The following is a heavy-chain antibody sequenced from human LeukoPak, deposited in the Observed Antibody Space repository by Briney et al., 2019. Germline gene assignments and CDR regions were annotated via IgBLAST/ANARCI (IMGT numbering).Heavy chain of an antibody. J-gene: IGHJ4*02. CDR2: IHTDGSST. CDR3: AKESGRFGELSRDPFDY. CDR1: GFTFSTYW. Sequence: PGGSLSLSCAASGFTFSTYWMHWVRQAPGEGLVWVSRIHTDGSSTNYADSVRGRFTISRDNAKNTLYLQMNSLRAEDTAVYYCAKESGRFGELSRDPFDYWGQGTLVTVSS. V-gene: IGHV3-74*01. D-gene: IGHD3-10*01.